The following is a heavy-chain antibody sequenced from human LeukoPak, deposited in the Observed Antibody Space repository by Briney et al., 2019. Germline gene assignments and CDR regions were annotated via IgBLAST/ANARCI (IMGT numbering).Heavy chain of an antibody. Sequence: PSETLSLTCTVSGGSISGYCWSWIRQPPGKGLEWIGHIFYTGSTNYNPSLKSRVTISEDTSKNQFPLKLTSVTAADTAVYYCARHREYYESSGYGTSFDYWGQGTLVTVSS. J-gene: IGHJ4*02. V-gene: IGHV4-59*08. CDR2: IFYTGST. D-gene: IGHD3-22*01. CDR1: GGSISGYC. CDR3: ARHREYYESSGYGTSFDY.